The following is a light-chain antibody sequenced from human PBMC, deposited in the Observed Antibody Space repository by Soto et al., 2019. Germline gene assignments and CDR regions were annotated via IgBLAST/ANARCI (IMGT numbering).Light chain of an antibody. CDR1: QDISSA. J-gene: IGKJ4*01. Sequence: ALQLTQYPSSLSASVGDRVTFTCRASQDISSALAWYQQKPGKAPKLLIYDASGLESGVPSRFSGRGSGTHFALTISSLQPEDFATYYCQQFNNYPLTFGGGTKVDI. CDR2: DAS. V-gene: IGKV1D-13*01. CDR3: QQFNNYPLT.